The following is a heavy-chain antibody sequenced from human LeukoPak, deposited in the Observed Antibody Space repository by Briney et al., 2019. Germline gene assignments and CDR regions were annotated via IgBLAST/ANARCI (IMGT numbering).Heavy chain of an antibody. CDR2: ISGSGGST. V-gene: IGHV3-23*01. CDR3: ARAPGGSSSWYWYFDL. Sequence: QPGGSLRLSCAASGFTFSSYAMNWVRQAPGKGLEWVSAISGSGGSTYYADSVKGRFTISRDNSKNTLYLQMNSLRAEDTAVYYCARAPGGSSSWYWYFDLWGRGTLVTVSS. CDR1: GFTFSSYA. D-gene: IGHD6-13*01. J-gene: IGHJ2*01.